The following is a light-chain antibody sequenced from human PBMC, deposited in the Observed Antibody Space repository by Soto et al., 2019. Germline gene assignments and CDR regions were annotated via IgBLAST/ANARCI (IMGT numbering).Light chain of an antibody. Sequence: HSALTQAASVSGFPGQSISISCTGNSSDVGGYNYVSWYRQHPGRAPKLMIYDVSNRPSGVSNRFSGSKSGNTASLTISGLQAEDEADYYCSSYTRSSTYVFGTGTKVTVL. J-gene: IGLJ1*01. CDR3: SSYTRSSTYV. V-gene: IGLV2-14*01. CDR2: DVS. CDR1: SSDVGGYNY.